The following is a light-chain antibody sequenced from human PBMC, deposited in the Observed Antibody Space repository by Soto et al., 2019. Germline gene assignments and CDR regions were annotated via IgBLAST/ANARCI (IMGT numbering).Light chain of an antibody. CDR3: CSYAGSYTYV. CDR2: DVS. V-gene: IGLV2-11*01. Sequence: QPVLTQPRSVSGSPGQSVTISCTGTSSDFGGYNYVSWYQQHPGKAPKLLILDVSQRPSRVPDRFSGSRSGNTASLTISGLQAEDEADYYCCSYAGSYTYVFGTGTKLTVL. J-gene: IGLJ1*01. CDR1: SSDFGGYNY.